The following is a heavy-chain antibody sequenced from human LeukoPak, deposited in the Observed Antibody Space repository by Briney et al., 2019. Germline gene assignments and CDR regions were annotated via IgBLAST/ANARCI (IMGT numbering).Heavy chain of an antibody. J-gene: IGHJ4*02. CDR1: GFTFSSYA. CDR3: ARDHGGGSYFDY. Sequence: GRSLRLSCAASGFTFSSYAMHLVRQAPGKGLEWVAVISYDGSNKYYADSVKGRFTISRDNSKNTLYLQMNSLRAEDTAVYYCARDHGGGSYFDYWGQGTLVTVSS. V-gene: IGHV3-30*04. D-gene: IGHD2-15*01. CDR2: ISYDGSNK.